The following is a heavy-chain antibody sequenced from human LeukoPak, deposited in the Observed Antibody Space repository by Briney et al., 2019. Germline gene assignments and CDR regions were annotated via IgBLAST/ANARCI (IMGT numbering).Heavy chain of an antibody. Sequence: GASVTVSCTASGYTFTVYYMHWVRQAPGQGLEWMGWINPNSGGTNYAQKFQGRVTMTRDTSISTAYMELSRLRSDDTAVYYCARDPIQAYCGGDCYSDWFDPWGQGTLVTVSS. CDR1: GYTFTVYY. J-gene: IGHJ5*02. CDR2: INPNSGGT. CDR3: ARDPIQAYCGGDCYSDWFDP. D-gene: IGHD2-21*02. V-gene: IGHV1-2*02.